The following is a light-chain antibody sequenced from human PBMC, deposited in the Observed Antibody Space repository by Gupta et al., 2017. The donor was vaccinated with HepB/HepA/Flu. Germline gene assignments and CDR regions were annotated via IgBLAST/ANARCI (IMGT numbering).Light chain of an antibody. J-gene: IGKJ1*01. CDR2: KAS. Sequence: DIQMTQSPSTLSASVGDRVTISCRASQNIKSWLAWYQQNPGEAPKLLIYKASSVEGGVPSRFSGSGSGTEFTLTISSLQPEDFATYYCQQYDSYPQTFGQRTKVEIK. CDR3: QQYDSYPQT. CDR1: QNIKSW. V-gene: IGKV1-5*03.